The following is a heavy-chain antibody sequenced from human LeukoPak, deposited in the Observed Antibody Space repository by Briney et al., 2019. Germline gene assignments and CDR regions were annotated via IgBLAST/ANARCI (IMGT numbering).Heavy chain of an antibody. CDR3: ARGPVGLVAVIRCGMDV. J-gene: IGHJ6*04. V-gene: IGHV4-34*01. Sequence: SETLSLTCAVYGGSFSGYYWSWIRQPPGKGLEWIGEINHSGSTNYNPSLKSRVTISVDTSKNQFSLKLSSVTAADTAVYYCARGPVGLVAVIRCGMDVWGKGTTVTVSS. D-gene: IGHD6-19*01. CDR1: GGSFSGYY. CDR2: INHSGST.